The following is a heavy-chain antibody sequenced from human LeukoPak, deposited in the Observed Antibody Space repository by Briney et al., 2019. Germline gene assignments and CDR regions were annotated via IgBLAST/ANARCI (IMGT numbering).Heavy chain of an antibody. D-gene: IGHD3-10*01. CDR1: GFTFSSYS. CDR2: ISSSSSTI. J-gene: IGHJ4*02. V-gene: IGHV3-48*01. CDR3: AKEPYYYGSGFDY. Sequence: GGSLRLSCAASGFTFSSYSMNWVRQAPGKGLEWVSYISSSSSTIYYADSVRGRFTISRDNAKNSLYLQMNSLRAEDTALYYCAKEPYYYGSGFDYWGQGTLVTVSS.